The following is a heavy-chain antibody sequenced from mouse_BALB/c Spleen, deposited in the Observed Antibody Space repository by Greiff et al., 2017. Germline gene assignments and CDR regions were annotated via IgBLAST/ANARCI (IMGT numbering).Heavy chain of an antibody. CDR1: GFTFSSYG. Sequence: DVHLVESGGGLVQPGGSLKLSCAASGFTFSSYGMSWVRQTPDKRLELVATINSNGGSTYYPDSVKGRFTISRDNAKNTLYLQMSSLKSEDTAMYYCARYGNYVLFDYWGQGTTLTVSS. D-gene: IGHD2-1*01. V-gene: IGHV5-6-3*01. CDR3: ARYGNYVLFDY. J-gene: IGHJ2*01. CDR2: INSNGGST.